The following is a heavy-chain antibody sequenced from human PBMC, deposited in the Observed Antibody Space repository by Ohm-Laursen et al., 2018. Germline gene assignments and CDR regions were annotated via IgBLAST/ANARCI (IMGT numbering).Heavy chain of an antibody. V-gene: IGHV3-9*01. CDR1: GFTFDDYA. CDR3: ARDAVRGLTDY. D-gene: IGHD3-16*01. CDR2: ISWNSGSI. Sequence: SLRLSFAASGFTFDDYAMHWVRQAPGKGLAWVSGISWNSGSIGYANSVKRRVNISRDNAKNPLYLQMNNLRAEDSAVYHCARDAVRGLTDYWGQGTLVTVSS. J-gene: IGHJ4*02.